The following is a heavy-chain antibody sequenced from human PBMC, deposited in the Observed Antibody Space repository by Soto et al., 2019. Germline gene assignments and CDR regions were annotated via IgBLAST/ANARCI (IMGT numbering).Heavy chain of an antibody. CDR1: GFTFSSYA. V-gene: IGHV3-23*01. D-gene: IGHD5-12*01. CDR3: AKDPGKEDSGYDLSFDL. Sequence: EVQLLESGGGLVQPGGSLRLSCAASGFTFSSYAMSWVRQAPGKGLEWVSAISGSGGSTYYADSVKGRFTISRDNSKNTLYLQMNSLRAEDTAVYYCAKDPGKEDSGYDLSFDLWGRGTLVTVSS. CDR2: ISGSGGST. J-gene: IGHJ2*01.